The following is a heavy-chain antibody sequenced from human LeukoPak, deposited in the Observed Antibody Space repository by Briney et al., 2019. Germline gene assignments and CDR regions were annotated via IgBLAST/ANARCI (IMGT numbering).Heavy chain of an antibody. J-gene: IGHJ4*02. Sequence: PSETLSLTCAVYGGSFSAYYWSWIRQPPGKGLEWIGEINHSGRTNYNASLKSRVTLSVDTSKNQFSLKMSYVTAADTAVYYCARSPRYSGYDYGSDYWGRGILVTVSS. CDR2: INHSGRT. V-gene: IGHV4-34*01. D-gene: IGHD5-12*01. CDR1: GGSFSAYY. CDR3: ARSPRYSGYDYGSDY.